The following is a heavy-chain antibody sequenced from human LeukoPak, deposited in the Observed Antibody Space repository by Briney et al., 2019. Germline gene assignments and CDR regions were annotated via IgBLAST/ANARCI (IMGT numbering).Heavy chain of an antibody. D-gene: IGHD1-26*01. J-gene: IGHJ6*02. CDR1: GGSFSGYY. V-gene: IGHV4-34*01. Sequence: SETLSLTCAVYGGSFSGYYWSWIRRPPGKGLEWIGEINHSGSTNYNPSLKSRVTISVDTSKNQFSLKLSSVTAADTAVYYCARLRVGAPGAYGMDVWGQGTTVTVSS. CDR3: ARLRVGAPGAYGMDV. CDR2: INHSGST.